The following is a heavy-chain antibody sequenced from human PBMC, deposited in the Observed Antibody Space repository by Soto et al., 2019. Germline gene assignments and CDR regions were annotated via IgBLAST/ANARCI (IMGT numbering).Heavy chain of an antibody. CDR1: GFTFSSYS. Sequence: GGSLRLSCAAPGFTFSSYSMNWVRQAPGKGLEWVSYISSSSSTIYYADSVKGRFTISRDNAKNSLYLQMNSLRDEDTAVYYCARGPRTYSSSWYPDYWGQGTLVTVSS. CDR2: ISSSSSTI. V-gene: IGHV3-48*02. J-gene: IGHJ4*02. CDR3: ARGPRTYSSSWYPDY. D-gene: IGHD6-13*01.